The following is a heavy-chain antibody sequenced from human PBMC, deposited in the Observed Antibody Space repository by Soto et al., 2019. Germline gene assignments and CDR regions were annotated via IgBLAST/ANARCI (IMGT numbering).Heavy chain of an antibody. Sequence: QVQLQESGPGLVKPSQTLSLTCTVSGGSISSGGYYWSWIRQHPGKALEGIGYIYYSGSTYYNPSLKSRVTISVDTSKNQFSLKLSSVTAADTAVYYCAGGVVAAGLPFDYWGQGTLVTVSS. CDR3: AGGVVAAGLPFDY. V-gene: IGHV4-31*03. CDR1: GGSISSGGYY. J-gene: IGHJ4*02. CDR2: IYYSGST. D-gene: IGHD2-15*01.